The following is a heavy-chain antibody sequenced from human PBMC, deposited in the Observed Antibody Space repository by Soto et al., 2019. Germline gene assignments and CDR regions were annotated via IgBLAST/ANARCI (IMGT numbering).Heavy chain of an antibody. CDR1: GFVFSHFA. Sequence: QVQLVESGGGVVQPGKSLRLSCAASGFVFSHFAMHWVRQAPGKGLEWVAVSSYDGSKNFYADAVKGRFTISRDHSKSTLYLQMDSLRPEDTAMYYCARDDLRVVTAAAIPEHWGQVILVTVSS. V-gene: IGHV3-30*04. D-gene: IGHD2-2*01. CDR3: ARDDLRVVTAAAIPEH. CDR2: SSYDGSKN. J-gene: IGHJ4*02.